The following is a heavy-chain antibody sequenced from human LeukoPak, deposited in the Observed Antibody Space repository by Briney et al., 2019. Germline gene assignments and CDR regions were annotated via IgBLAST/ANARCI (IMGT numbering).Heavy chain of an antibody. CDR3: ARGYYGSGSYPDY. CDR1: GGTFSSYA. J-gene: IGHJ4*02. Sequence: GASVKVSCKASGGTFSSYAISWVRQATGQGLEWMGRIIPILGIANYAQKFQGRVTITADKSTSTAYMELSSLRSEDTAVYYCARGYYGSGSYPDYWGQGTLVTVSS. V-gene: IGHV1-69*04. D-gene: IGHD3-10*01. CDR2: IIPILGIA.